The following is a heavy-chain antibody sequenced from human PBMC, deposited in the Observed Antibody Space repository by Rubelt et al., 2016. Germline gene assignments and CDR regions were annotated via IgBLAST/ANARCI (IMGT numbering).Heavy chain of an antibody. CDR1: GFTFSSYA. CDR2: ISGSGGST. D-gene: IGHD6-6*01. CDR3: ARQINRVSPFDY. Sequence: EVQLLESGGGLVQPGGSLRLSCAASGFTFSSYAMSWVRQAPGKGLEWVSAISGSGGSTYYADSVKGRFTISRENSKNPRYFQMNSLRAEDTAVYYCARQINRVSPFDYWGQGTLATVSS. J-gene: IGHJ4*02. V-gene: IGHV3-23*01.